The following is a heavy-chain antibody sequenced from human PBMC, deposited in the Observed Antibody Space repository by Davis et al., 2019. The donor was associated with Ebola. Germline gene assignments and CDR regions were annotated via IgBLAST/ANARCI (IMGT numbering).Heavy chain of an antibody. D-gene: IGHD1-26*01. Sequence: GGSLRLSCAASGYVSRNYVMSWVRQAPGKGREWVSTLGTSADTYYADSVKGRFTISRDNSKNTLYLQMNGLRVEDTATYYCAKDTSNIWFDIWGQGTNVTVSS. J-gene: IGHJ3*02. V-gene: IGHV3-23*01. CDR2: LGTSADT. CDR3: AKDTSNIWFDI. CDR1: GYVSRNYV.